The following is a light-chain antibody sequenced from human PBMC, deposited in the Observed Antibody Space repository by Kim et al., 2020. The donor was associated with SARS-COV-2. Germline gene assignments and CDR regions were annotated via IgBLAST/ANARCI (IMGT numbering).Light chain of an antibody. CDR1: SSDVGVYNS. Sequence: TISCTGTSSDVGVYNSVSWYQQHPGKAPKLMIYDVSNRPSGVSNRFSGSKSGNTASLTISGLQAEDEADYYCSSYTSSSTLDVFGTGTKVTVL. CDR2: DVS. V-gene: IGLV2-14*03. CDR3: SSYTSSSTLDV. J-gene: IGLJ1*01.